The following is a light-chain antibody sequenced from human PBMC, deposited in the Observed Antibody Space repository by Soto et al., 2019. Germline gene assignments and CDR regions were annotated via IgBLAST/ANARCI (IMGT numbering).Light chain of an antibody. CDR1: RSDVGSYSL. CDR3: CSYAGSSTYV. Sequence: QSVLTQPASVSGSPGESITMSCTGTRSDVGSYSLVSWYQQHPGKAPKLMIYEVSKRPSGVSNRFSGSKSGNTASLTISGLQGEDEADYYCCSYAGSSTYVFGTGTKVTVL. V-gene: IGLV2-23*02. J-gene: IGLJ1*01. CDR2: EVS.